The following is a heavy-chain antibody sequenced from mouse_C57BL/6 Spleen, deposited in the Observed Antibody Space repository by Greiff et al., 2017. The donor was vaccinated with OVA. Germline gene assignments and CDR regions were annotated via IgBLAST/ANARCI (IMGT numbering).Heavy chain of an antibody. J-gene: IGHJ2*01. CDR2: INPGSGGT. CDR3: ARSGTTVEADY. V-gene: IGHV1-54*01. CDR1: GYAFTNYL. D-gene: IGHD1-1*01. Sequence: VQLQQSGAELVRPGTSVKVSCKASGYAFTNYLIEWVKQRPGQGLEWIGVINPGSGGTNYNEKFKGKATLTADKSASTAYMKLSSLTCGDSAVDSGARSGTTVEADYWGQGTTLTVSS.